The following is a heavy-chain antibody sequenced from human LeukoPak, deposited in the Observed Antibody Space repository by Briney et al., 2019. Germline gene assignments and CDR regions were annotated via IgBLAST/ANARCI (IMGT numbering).Heavy chain of an antibody. J-gene: IGHJ6*03. Sequence: ASVKVSCKASGYTFTSYAMNWGRQAPGQGLEWMGWISAYNGNTNYAQKLQGRVTMTTDTSTSTAYMELRSLRSDDTAVYYCARDSNYDSTTMGYYYYMDVWGKGTTVTISS. CDR3: ARDSNYDSTTMGYYYYMDV. D-gene: IGHD3-22*01. CDR2: ISAYNGNT. V-gene: IGHV1-18*01. CDR1: GYTFTSYA.